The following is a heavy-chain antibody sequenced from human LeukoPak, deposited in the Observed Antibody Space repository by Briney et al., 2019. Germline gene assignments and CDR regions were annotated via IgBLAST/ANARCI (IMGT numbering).Heavy chain of an antibody. V-gene: IGHV4-4*07. CDR1: GGSISSYY. CDR2: IYTSGST. D-gene: IGHD6-6*01. J-gene: IGHJ4*02. Sequence: SETLSLTCTVSGGSISSYYWSWIRQPAGKGLEWIGRIYTSGSTNYNPSLKSRVTMSVDTSKNQFSLKLSSVTAADTAVYYCARGHRSRYSSYHLSSTPIDYWGQGTLVTVSS. CDR3: ARGHRSRYSSYHLSSTPIDY.